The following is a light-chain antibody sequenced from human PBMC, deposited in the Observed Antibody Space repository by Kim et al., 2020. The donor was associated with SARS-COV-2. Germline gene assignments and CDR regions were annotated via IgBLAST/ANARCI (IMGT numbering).Light chain of an antibody. Sequence: ADVGDRGTITCRASQSIRKSLNWYQQKPGKAPNLLIYAASSLQSGVPSRFSGSGSGTDFTLTISSLQVEDFATYYCQQSYSTPITFGPGTKVDIK. V-gene: IGKV1-39*01. J-gene: IGKJ3*01. CDR1: QSIRKS. CDR3: QQSYSTPIT. CDR2: AAS.